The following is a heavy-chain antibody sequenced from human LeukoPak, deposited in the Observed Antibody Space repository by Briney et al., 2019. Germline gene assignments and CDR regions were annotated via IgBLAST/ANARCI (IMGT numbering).Heavy chain of an antibody. CDR3: ARDDGESSSYYYYYMDV. D-gene: IGHD6-6*01. V-gene: IGHV3-48*01. Sequence: AGGSLRLSCAASGFTFSSYSMNWVRQAPGKGLEWVSYISSSSSTIYYADSVEGRFTISRDNAKNSLYLQMNSLRAEDTAVYYCARDDGESSSYYYYYMDVWGKGSTVTASS. CDR2: ISSSSSTI. CDR1: GFTFSSYS. J-gene: IGHJ6*03.